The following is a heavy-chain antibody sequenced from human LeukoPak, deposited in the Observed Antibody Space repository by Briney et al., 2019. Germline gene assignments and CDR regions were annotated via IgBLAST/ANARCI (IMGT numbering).Heavy chain of an antibody. J-gene: IGHJ3*02. V-gene: IGHV1-69*04. CDR2: IIPILGIA. CDR1: GGTFSSYA. Sequence: EASVKVSCKASGGTFSSYAISWVRQAPGQGLEWMGRIIPILGIANYAQKFQGRVTITADKSTSTAYMELSSLRSEDTAVYYCARKERAPYDSSGSYAFDIWGQGTMVTVSS. CDR3: ARKERAPYDSSGSYAFDI. D-gene: IGHD3-22*01.